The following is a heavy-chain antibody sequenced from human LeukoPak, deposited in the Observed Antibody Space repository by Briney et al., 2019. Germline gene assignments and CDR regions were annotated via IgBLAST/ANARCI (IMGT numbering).Heavy chain of an antibody. V-gene: IGHV4-34*01. Sequence: PSETLSLTCAVYGGSFSGYYWSWVRQPPGKGLEWIGEINHSGSTNYNPSLKSRVTISVDTSKNQFSLKLSSVTAADTAVYYCARGYLSGSYSPAIIDYWGQGTLVTVSS. CDR3: ARGYLSGSYSPAIIDY. CDR2: INHSGST. CDR1: GGSFSGYY. J-gene: IGHJ4*02. D-gene: IGHD1-26*01.